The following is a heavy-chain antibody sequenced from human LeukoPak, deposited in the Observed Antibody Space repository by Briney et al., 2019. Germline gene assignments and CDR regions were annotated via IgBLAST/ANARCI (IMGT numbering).Heavy chain of an antibody. Sequence: SETLSLTCAVYGGSFSGYYWSWIRQPPGKGLEWIGEINHSGSTNYNPSLKRRVTISVDTSKNQFSLKLSSVTAADTAVYYCARGPNYDILTGSPRGWFDPWGQGTLVTVSS. J-gene: IGHJ5*02. CDR2: INHSGST. D-gene: IGHD3-9*01. V-gene: IGHV4-34*01. CDR3: ARGPNYDILTGSPRGWFDP. CDR1: GGSFSGYY.